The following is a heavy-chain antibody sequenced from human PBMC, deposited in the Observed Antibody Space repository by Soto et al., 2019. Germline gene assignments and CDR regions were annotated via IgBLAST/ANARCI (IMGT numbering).Heavy chain of an antibody. CDR1: GFTVSSNY. D-gene: IGHD4-17*01. CDR2: IYSGGST. CDR3: ARGLLGEGKNNWFDP. Sequence: GGSLRLSCAASGFTVSSNYMSWVRQAPGKGLEWVSVIYSGGSTYYADSVKGRFTISRDNSKNTLYLQMNSLRAEDTAVYYCARGLLGEGKNNWFDPWGQGTLVTVSS. J-gene: IGHJ5*02. V-gene: IGHV3-66*01.